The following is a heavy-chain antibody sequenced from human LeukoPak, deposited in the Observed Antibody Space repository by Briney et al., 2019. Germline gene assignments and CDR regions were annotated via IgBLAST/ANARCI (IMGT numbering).Heavy chain of an antibody. V-gene: IGHV5-51*01. CDR1: GYSFPSYW. J-gene: IGHJ3*02. CDR3: ARRDRGAFDI. CDR2: IYPGDYDT. Sequence: GESLKISCRVSGYSFPSYWLGWVRQVPGKGLELVGIIYPGDYDTIYRPSFQGQVPISADKSINTAFLQWSSLRASDTAMYYCARRDRGAFDIWGQGTMVTVSS.